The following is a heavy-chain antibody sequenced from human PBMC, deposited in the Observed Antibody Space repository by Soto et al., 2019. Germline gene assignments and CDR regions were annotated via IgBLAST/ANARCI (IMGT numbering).Heavy chain of an antibody. CDR3: ARPPHGMDV. Sequence: GGSLRLSCAASGFTLSSFWMTWVRQAPGKGLEWVASIKQDGSEQYYVDSVKGRFTISRDNAMNTLFLQMHSLRVEDTAVYYCARPPHGMDVWGQETTVTVSS. J-gene: IGHJ6*02. V-gene: IGHV3-7*03. CDR1: GFTLSSFW. CDR2: IKQDGSEQ.